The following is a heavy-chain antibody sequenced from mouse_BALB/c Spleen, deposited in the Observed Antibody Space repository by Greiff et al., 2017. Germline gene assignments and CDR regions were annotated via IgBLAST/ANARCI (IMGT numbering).Heavy chain of an antibody. D-gene: IGHD2-2*01. CDR1: GYTFTSYW. J-gene: IGHJ3*01. CDR3: TREDGYEGFAY. V-gene: IGHV1-5*01. Sequence: EVQLQQSGTVLARPGASVKMSCKASGYTFTSYWMHWVKQRPGQGLEWIGAIYPGNSDTSYNQKFKGKAKLTAVTSTSTAYMELSSLTNEDSAVYYCTREDGYEGFAYWGQGTLVTVSA. CDR2: IYPGNSDT.